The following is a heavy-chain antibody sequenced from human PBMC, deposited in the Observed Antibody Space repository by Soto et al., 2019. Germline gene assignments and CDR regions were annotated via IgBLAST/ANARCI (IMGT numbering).Heavy chain of an antibody. V-gene: IGHV4-59*08. D-gene: IGHD3-10*01. CDR1: GGSISSYY. Sequence: SETLSLTCTVSGGSISSYYWSWIRQPPGKGLEWIGYIYYSGSTNYNPSLKSRVTISVDTSKNQFSLKLSSVTAADTAVYYCARRPLLWFGELHYGMDVWGQGTTVT. CDR2: IYYSGST. J-gene: IGHJ6*02. CDR3: ARRPLLWFGELHYGMDV.